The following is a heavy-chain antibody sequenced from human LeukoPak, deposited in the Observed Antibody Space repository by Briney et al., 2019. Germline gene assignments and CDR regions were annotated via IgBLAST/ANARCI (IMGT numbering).Heavy chain of an antibody. D-gene: IGHD4-23*01. Sequence: ASVKVSCKASGYTFSSYGISWVRQAPGQGLEWMGIINPSGGSTSYAQKFQGRVTMTRDTSTSTVYMELSSLRSEDTAVYYCARASTYGGNSGNAFDIWGQGTMVTVSS. V-gene: IGHV1-46*03. J-gene: IGHJ3*02. CDR1: GYTFSSYG. CDR3: ARASTYGGNSGNAFDI. CDR2: INPSGGST.